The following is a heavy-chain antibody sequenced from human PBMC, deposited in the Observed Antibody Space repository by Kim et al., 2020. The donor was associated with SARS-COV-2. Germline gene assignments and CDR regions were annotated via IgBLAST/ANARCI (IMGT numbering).Heavy chain of an antibody. CDR3: AHSAISSSVDY. J-gene: IGHJ4*02. Sequence: KRYSPSLKSRLTITKDTSKNQVVLTMTNMDPVDTATYYCAHSAISSSVDYWGQGTLVTVSS. V-gene: IGHV2-5*01. D-gene: IGHD6-13*01. CDR2: K.